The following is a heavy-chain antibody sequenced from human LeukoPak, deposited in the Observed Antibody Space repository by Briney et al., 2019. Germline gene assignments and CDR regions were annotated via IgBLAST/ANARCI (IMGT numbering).Heavy chain of an antibody. CDR3: AKDEDHQLSGNFYDALDI. CDR1: GFTFRSYA. D-gene: IGHD3-10*01. J-gene: IGHJ3*02. V-gene: IGHV3-23*01. Sequence: GGSLRLSCEASGFTFRSYAMCWVRQAPGKGLEWLSGFGGSGGNGGSDRYYADSVKGRFTISRDDAMNTLYLQMNSLRVEDTAIYFCAKDEDHQLSGNFYDALDIWGHGTMVTVSS. CDR2: FGGSGGNGGSDR.